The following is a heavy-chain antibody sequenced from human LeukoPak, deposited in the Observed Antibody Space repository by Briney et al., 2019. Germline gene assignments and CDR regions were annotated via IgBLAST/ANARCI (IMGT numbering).Heavy chain of an antibody. CDR1: GFTFSSYG. Sequence: PGGSLRLSCAASGFTFSSYGMHWVRQAPGKGLEWVAVISYDGSNKYYADSVKGRFTISRDNSKNTLYLQMNSLRAEDTAVYYCVKDLPLLYYDSSGYYDYWGQGTLVTVSS. V-gene: IGHV3-30*18. CDR2: ISYDGSNK. CDR3: VKDLPLLYYDSSGYYDY. J-gene: IGHJ4*02. D-gene: IGHD3-22*01.